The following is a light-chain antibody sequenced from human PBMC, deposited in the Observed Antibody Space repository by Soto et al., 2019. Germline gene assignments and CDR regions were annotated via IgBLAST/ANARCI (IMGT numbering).Light chain of an antibody. CDR3: EVYGSSPGT. J-gene: IGKJ4*01. CDR2: NAF. V-gene: IGKV3-20*01. Sequence: VLTHSRGSGAVSPEEGATRACSASQSVSSGYLAWYQQKPGQAPRLLIYNAFNRATGIPDRFSGSGSGTDFTLTISSLEPEDFVVYYCEVYGSSPGTFGGGTKV. CDR1: QSVSSGY.